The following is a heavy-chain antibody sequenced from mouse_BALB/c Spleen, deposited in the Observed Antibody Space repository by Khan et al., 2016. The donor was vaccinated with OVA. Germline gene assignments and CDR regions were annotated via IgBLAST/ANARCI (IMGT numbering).Heavy chain of an antibody. CDR1: GFSLTDSG. Sequence: VQLQESGPGLVAPSQSLSITCTASGFSLTDSGVSWIRQPPGKGLEWLGVIWGGGSTYYNSALKSRLSISKDNSKSQVFLKMSSLQTDDTAMYYCAKGVWSYYYALDYWGQGTSVTVSS. CDR3: AKGVWSYYYALDY. J-gene: IGHJ4*01. CDR2: IWGGGST. V-gene: IGHV2-6-5*01.